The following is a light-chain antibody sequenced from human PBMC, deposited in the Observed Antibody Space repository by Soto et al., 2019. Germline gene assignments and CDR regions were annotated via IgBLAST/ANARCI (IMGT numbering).Light chain of an antibody. Sequence: EVVLTQSPATLSLSPGERATLSCRASQSVSRYLAWYQKKPGQAPRLVIYDATNRATGIPARFGGSGSGTDFTLTISRLEPEDFAVYYCQQYGSSPSITFGQGTRLEIK. CDR2: DAT. CDR3: QQYGSSPSIT. V-gene: IGKV3-20*01. J-gene: IGKJ5*01. CDR1: QSVSRY.